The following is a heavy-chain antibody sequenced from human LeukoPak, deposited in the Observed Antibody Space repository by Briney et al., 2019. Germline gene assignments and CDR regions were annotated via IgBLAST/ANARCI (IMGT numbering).Heavy chain of an antibody. D-gene: IGHD6-19*01. Sequence: GGSLRLSCAASGFTFSSYWMGWVRQAPGKGLEWVANIKTEGYDKYYVDSLKGRFPISRDNANNSLYLQMDSLRAEDTAVYYCARALYNHGWFPDYFDYWGQGTLVTVSS. CDR3: ARALYNHGWFPDYFDY. CDR2: IKTEGYDK. V-gene: IGHV3-7*01. CDR1: GFTFSSYW. J-gene: IGHJ4*02.